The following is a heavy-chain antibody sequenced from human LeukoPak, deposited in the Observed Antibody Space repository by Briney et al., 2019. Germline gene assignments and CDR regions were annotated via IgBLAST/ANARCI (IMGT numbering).Heavy chain of an antibody. Sequence: ASVTVSCKASGYTFTKYDINWVRQATGQGLEWMGWMNPKSGNTGYAQKFQGRVTMTRNTSISTAYMELSSLRSEDTAVYYCARSPLTGYSLVAWFDPWGQGTLVTVSS. J-gene: IGHJ5*02. D-gene: IGHD3-9*01. CDR3: ARSPLTGYSLVAWFDP. CDR2: MNPKSGNT. CDR1: GYTFTKYD. V-gene: IGHV1-8*01.